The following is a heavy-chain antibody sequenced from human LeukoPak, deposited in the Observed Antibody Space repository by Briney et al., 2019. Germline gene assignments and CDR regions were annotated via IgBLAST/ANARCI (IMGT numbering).Heavy chain of an antibody. J-gene: IGHJ4*02. CDR1: GYTFTGYY. CDR3: ASYSGSYSSDFDY. D-gene: IGHD1-26*01. CDR2: INPNSGGT. V-gene: IGHV1-2*02. Sequence: ASVKVSCKSSGYTFTGYYMHWVRQAPGQGLEWMGWINPNSGGTNYAQKFQGRVTMTRDTSISTAYMELSRLRSDDTAVYYCASYSGSYSSDFDYWGQGTLVTVSS.